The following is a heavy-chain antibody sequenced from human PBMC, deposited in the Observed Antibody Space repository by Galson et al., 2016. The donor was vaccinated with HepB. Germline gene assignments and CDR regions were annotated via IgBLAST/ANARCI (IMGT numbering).Heavy chain of an antibody. J-gene: IGHJ4*02. CDR3: AHTTVTKGFDY. Sequence: PALVQPTQTLTLTCTFSGFSLSTAGVAVGWIRQPPGKALEWLALLYRDDDERYRTSLQTRLTLAKDTSKTQVVLTMTNMDPVDTATYYCAHTTVTKGFDYWGQGTLVTVSS. V-gene: IGHV2-5*02. CDR2: LYRDDDE. D-gene: IGHD4-17*01. CDR1: GFSLSTAGVA.